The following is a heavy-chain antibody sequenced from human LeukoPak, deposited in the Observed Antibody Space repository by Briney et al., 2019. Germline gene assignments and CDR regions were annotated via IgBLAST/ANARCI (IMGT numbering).Heavy chain of an antibody. CDR3: ARDYDFWSGHPYGMDV. D-gene: IGHD3-3*01. V-gene: IGHV3-30*03. CDR2: ISYDGSNK. J-gene: IGHJ6*02. Sequence: GGSLRLSCAASGFTFSSYGMHWVRQAPGKGLEWVAVISYDGSNKYYADSVKGRFTISRDNSKNTLYLQMNSLRAEDTAVYHCARDYDFWSGHPYGMDVWGQGTTVTVSS. CDR1: GFTFSSYG.